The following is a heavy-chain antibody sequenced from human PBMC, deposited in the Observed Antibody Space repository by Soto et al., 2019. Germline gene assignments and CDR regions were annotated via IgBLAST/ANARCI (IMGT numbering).Heavy chain of an antibody. CDR1: GYSFNSVHF. J-gene: IGHJ4*02. Sequence: SETLSLTCVVSGYSFNSVHFWGWIRQPPGKGLQWIGSLSQNGGTYRNPSLRSRVTLSVDTSKNQFSLKLTSVTAAETAVYYCAREAGNNYGSGSLFDYWGQGILVTVYS. CDR2: LSQNGGT. CDR3: AREAGNNYGSGSLFDY. V-gene: IGHV4-38-2*02. D-gene: IGHD3-10*01.